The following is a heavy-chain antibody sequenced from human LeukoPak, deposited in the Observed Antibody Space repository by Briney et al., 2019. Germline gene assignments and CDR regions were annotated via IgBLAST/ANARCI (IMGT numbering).Heavy chain of an antibody. CDR2: INLNRGGT. Sequence: GASVKVSCRASGYTFTDYHIHWVRQAPGQGLEWMGWINLNRGGTNYVQKLQGTVTMTTDTSITTAYMELSSLRSDGTAVYCCAGDIRPRVESFDYWGQGTLVTVSS. D-gene: IGHD3-3*01. J-gene: IGHJ4*02. V-gene: IGHV1-2*02. CDR3: AGDIRPRVESFDY. CDR1: GYTFTDYH.